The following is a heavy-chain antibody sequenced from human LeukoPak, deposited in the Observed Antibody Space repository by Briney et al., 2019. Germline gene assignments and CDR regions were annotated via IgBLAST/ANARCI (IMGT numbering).Heavy chain of an antibody. D-gene: IGHD3-9*01. CDR3: ARGKLRYFDWLWEFDY. J-gene: IGHJ4*02. CDR1: GGSFSGYY. V-gene: IGHV4-34*01. CDR2: INHSGST. Sequence: PSETLSLTCAVYGGSFSGYYWSWIRQPPGKGLEWIGEINHSGSTNYNPSLKSQVTISVDTSKNQFSLKLSSVTAADTAVYYCARGKLRYFDWLWEFDYWGQGTLVTVSS.